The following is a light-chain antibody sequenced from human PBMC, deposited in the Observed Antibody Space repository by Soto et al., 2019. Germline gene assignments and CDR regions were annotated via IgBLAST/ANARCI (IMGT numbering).Light chain of an antibody. CDR2: EGN. CDR1: SSDVGSYNL. J-gene: IGLJ2*01. CDR3: WSYAGRRTFEV. V-gene: IGLV2-23*03. Sequence: SVLTQPASVSGSPGQSITISCTGSSSDVGSYNLVSWYQQYPGKAPKLMIFEGNKRPSGVSNRFSASKSGNTASLTISGLQAEDEADYYCWSYAGRRTFEVFGGGTKLTVL.